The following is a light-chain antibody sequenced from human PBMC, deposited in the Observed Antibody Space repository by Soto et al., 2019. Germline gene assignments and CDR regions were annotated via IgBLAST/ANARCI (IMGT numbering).Light chain of an antibody. Sequence: DIQMTQSPSSLSAFVGDRVTITCQASHDISNYLNWYQQKPGKAPKLLTYDASNLETGVPSRFSGSGSGTDFIFTISSLQPEDIATYYCQQYDNFPLTFGGGTKVEIK. J-gene: IGKJ4*01. CDR3: QQYDNFPLT. CDR1: HDISNY. CDR2: DAS. V-gene: IGKV1-33*01.